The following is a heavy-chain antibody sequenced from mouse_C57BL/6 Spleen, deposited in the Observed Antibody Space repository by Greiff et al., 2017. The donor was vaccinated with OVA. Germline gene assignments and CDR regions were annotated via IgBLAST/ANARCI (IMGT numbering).Heavy chain of an antibody. Sequence: QVQLQPPGAELVRPGSSVKLSCKASGYTFTSYWMHWVKQRPIHGLEWIGNIDPSDSETHYTQTFKDKATLTVDKSSSTAYMQLSSLTSEDSAVDYCAIYYDYDWFADWGQGTLVTVSA. V-gene: IGHV1-52*01. CDR2: IDPSDSET. D-gene: IGHD2-4*01. CDR1: GYTFTSYW. J-gene: IGHJ3*01. CDR3: AIYYDYDWFAD.